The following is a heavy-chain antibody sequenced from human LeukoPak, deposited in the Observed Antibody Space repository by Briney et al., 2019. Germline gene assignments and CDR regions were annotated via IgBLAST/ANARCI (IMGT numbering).Heavy chain of an antibody. V-gene: IGHV3-23*01. CDR3: AKDTGQTYYDILTGYYFDY. CDR1: GFTFSSHG. D-gene: IGHD3-9*01. J-gene: IGHJ4*02. Sequence: PGGSLRLSCAASGFTFSSHGMNWVRQAPGKGLEWVSGISGSGGRTYYADSVKGRFTISRDNSNHMLYLQMNSLRAEDTAVYYCAKDTGQTYYDILTGYYFDYWGQGTLVTVSS. CDR2: ISGSGGRT.